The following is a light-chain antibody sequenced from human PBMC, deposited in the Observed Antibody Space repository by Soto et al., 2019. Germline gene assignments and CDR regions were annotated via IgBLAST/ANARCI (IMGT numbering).Light chain of an antibody. CDR3: QQRSNGPPIT. V-gene: IGKV3-11*01. J-gene: IGKJ5*01. Sequence: EIVLPQSPDTLSLSVGERSTLSCMASQSVSSYLAWYQQKPGQAPRLLIYDASNRATGIPARFSGSGSGTDFTLTISSLEPEDFAVYYCQQRSNGPPITFGQGTRLEI. CDR2: DAS. CDR1: QSVSSY.